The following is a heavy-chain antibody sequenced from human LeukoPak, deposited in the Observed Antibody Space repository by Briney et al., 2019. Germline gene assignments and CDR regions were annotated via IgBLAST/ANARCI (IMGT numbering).Heavy chain of an antibody. CDR3: ARDGGDDYYYYGMDV. V-gene: IGHV3-66*02. CDR1: GFTVSSNY. CDR2: IYSGGST. D-gene: IGHD2-21*02. J-gene: IGHJ6*02. Sequence: GGSLRLSCAASGFTVSSNYMSWVRQAPGKGLEWVSVIYSGGSTYYADSVKGRFTITRDNSKNTLYLQMNGLRAEDSAVYYCARDGGDDYYYYGMDVWGQGTTVTVSS.